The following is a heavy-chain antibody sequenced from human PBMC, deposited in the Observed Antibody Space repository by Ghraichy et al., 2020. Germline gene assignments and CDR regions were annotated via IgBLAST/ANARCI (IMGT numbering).Heavy chain of an antibody. CDR3: AKVKGFGELLVPADAFGI. J-gene: IGHJ3*02. D-gene: IGHD3-10*01. CDR1: GFTFSSYA. V-gene: IGHV3-23*01. Sequence: GGSLRLSCAASGFTFSSYAMSWVRQAPGKGLEWVSAISGSGGSTYYADSVKGRFTISRDNSKNTLYLQMNSLRAEDTAVYYCAKVKGFGELLVPADAFGIWGQGTMVTVSS. CDR2: ISGSGGST.